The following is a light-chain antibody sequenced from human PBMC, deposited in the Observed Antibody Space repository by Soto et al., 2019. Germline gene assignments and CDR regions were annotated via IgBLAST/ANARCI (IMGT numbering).Light chain of an antibody. CDR2: DAS. J-gene: IGKJ5*01. CDR1: QSVSSP. V-gene: IGKV3-11*01. Sequence: VLTHSQATLSFSAWSTYTLSGGASQSVSSPLAWYQQKPGQAPRLLIYDASSRATGSPARFSGSGSGTDFTLTIISLEPEDFAVYYCHHRGNGITFGQGTRLEIK. CDR3: HHRGNGIT.